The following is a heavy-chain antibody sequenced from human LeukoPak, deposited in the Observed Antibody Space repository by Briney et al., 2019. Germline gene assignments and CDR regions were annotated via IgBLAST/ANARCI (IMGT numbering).Heavy chain of an antibody. D-gene: IGHD3-3*01. J-gene: IGHJ4*02. CDR1: GFTFSNAW. CDR2: IKSKTDGGTT. V-gene: IGHV3-15*07. Sequence: PGGSLRLSCAASGFTFSNAWMNWVRQAPGKGLEWVGRIKSKTDGGTTDYAAPVKGRFTISRDDSKNTLYLQMNSLKTEDTAVYYCTLRITIFGVDLDYWGQGTLVTVSS. CDR3: TLRITIFGVDLDY.